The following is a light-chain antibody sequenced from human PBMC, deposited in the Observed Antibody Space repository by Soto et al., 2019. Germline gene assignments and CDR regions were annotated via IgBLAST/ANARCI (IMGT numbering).Light chain of an antibody. CDR3: SSYTGGNPSYA. CDR1: SSDVGGYDY. CDR2: EVT. J-gene: IGLJ1*01. Sequence: QSMVTEPRSASGSAGQAGAISCTGTSSDVGGYDYVSWYQQHPGKAPKLMIYEVTIRPSGVSDRFSGSKSGNTASLTVSGLQAEDEADYYCSSYTGGNPSYALGTGPKVTVL. V-gene: IGLV2-8*01.